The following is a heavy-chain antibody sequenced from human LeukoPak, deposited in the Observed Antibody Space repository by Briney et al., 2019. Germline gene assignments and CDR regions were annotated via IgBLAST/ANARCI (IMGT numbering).Heavy chain of an antibody. CDR2: INPSGGST. CDR3: AAAKRSYYAFDI. V-gene: IGHV1-46*01. CDR1: GYTFTSYY. J-gene: IGHJ3*02. Sequence: ASVKVSCKASGYTFTSYYMHWVRQAPGQGLEWMGIINPSGGSTSYAQKFQGRVTMTRDTSTSTVYMELSRLRSDDTAVYYCAAAKRSYYAFDIWGQGTMVTVSS. D-gene: IGHD3-10*01.